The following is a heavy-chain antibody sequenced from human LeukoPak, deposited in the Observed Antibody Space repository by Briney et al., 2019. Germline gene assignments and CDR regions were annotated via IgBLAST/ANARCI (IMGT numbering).Heavy chain of an antibody. Sequence: GGSLRLSCAASGFTFSSQARSWVRQAPEKGLEWVSAISASGGSTYYADSVKGRFTISRDNSKNTLYMRMNSLTDQNTAVYYCAKWTKLGGWFDSWGQGTLVTVSS. V-gene: IGHV3-23*01. CDR3: AKWTKLGGWFDS. CDR2: ISASGGST. D-gene: IGHD7-27*01. J-gene: IGHJ5*01. CDR1: GFTFSSQA.